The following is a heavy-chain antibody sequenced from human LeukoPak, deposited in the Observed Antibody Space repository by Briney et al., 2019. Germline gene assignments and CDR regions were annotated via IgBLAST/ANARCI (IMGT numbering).Heavy chain of an antibody. CDR2: IWYDGSNK. CDR1: GFTFSSYG. Sequence: GGSLRLSCAASGFTFSSYGTHWVRQAPGKGLEWVAVIWYDGSNKYYADSVKGRFTISRDNSKNTLYLQMNSLRAEDTAVYYCARDGGLYYYDSSGYFDYWGQGTLVTVSS. V-gene: IGHV3-33*01. J-gene: IGHJ4*02. CDR3: ARDGGLYYYDSSGYFDY. D-gene: IGHD3-22*01.